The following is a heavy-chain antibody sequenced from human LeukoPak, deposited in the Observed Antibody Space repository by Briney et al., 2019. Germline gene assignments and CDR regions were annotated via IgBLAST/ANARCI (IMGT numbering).Heavy chain of an antibody. D-gene: IGHD5-18*01. CDR3: ARHRGNSYGPIDY. V-gene: IGHV4-39*01. J-gene: IGHJ4*02. Sequence: SETPSLTCTVSGGSISSIGYYWGWIRQPPEKGLEGIGSMYYSGSTYYNPSLNSRLTISVDTSKTQFSLKLSSVSAADTAVYYCARHRGNSYGPIDYWGQGTLVTVSS. CDR2: MYYSGST. CDR1: GGSISSIGYY.